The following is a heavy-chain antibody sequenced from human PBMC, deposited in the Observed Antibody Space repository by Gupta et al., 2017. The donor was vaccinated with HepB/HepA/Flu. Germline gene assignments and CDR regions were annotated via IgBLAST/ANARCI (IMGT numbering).Heavy chain of an antibody. Sequence: EVQLVESGGGLVQPGGSLRLSCAASGFPFRNYLRIWVRQAPGKGLQWVASIKQDGTETYFVDSLKGRFTISRDNAENSLYLQMDSLRDDDTAMYYCARRNDYGSSYFDYWGQGTLVTVS. CDR3: ARRNDYGSSYFDY. J-gene: IGHJ4*02. V-gene: IGHV3-7*01. CDR1: GFPFRNYL. D-gene: IGHD4-17*01. CDR2: IKQDGTET.